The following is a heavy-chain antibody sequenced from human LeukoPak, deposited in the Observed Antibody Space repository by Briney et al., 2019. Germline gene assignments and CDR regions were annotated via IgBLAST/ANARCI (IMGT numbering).Heavy chain of an antibody. CDR2: ISAYKGNT. J-gene: IGHJ3*01. CDR1: GYTFSTYG. Sequence: GASVKVSCKASGYTFSTYGISWVRQAPGQGPEWMGWISAYKGNTYYAQKLQGRVTMTTDTSTSTAYMELRSLRSDDTAIYYCARDLYYYGSGSYYDVFDVWGQGTMVTVSS. D-gene: IGHD3-10*01. CDR3: ARDLYYYGSGSYYDVFDV. V-gene: IGHV1-18*01.